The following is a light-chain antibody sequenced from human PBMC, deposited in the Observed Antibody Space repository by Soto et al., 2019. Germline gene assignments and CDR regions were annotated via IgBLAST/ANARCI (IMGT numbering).Light chain of an antibody. J-gene: IGLJ2*01. Sequence: QSALTQPASVSGSPGQSITISCTGTSSDVGGYNYVSWYQQHPGKAPKLMIDDVSNRPSGVSNRFSGSKSGNTASLTSSGLQAEDEADYYCSSYTSSSTLVFGGGTKLTVL. CDR1: SSDVGGYNY. V-gene: IGLV2-14*01. CDR3: SSYTSSSTLV. CDR2: DVS.